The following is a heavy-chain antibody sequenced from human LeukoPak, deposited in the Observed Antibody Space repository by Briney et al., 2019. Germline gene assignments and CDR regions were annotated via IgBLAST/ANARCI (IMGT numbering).Heavy chain of an antibody. J-gene: IGHJ5*02. D-gene: IGHD6-13*01. CDR3: ARDSSSWRSWFDP. V-gene: IGHV3-7*01. Sequence: PGGSLRLSCAASGFTFSYYWMSWVRQAPGKGLEWVANIKQDGSEKYYVDSVKGRFTISRDNAKNSLYLQMNSLRAEDTAVYYCARDSSSWRSWFDPWGREPWSPSPQ. CDR2: IKQDGSEK. CDR1: GFTFSYYW.